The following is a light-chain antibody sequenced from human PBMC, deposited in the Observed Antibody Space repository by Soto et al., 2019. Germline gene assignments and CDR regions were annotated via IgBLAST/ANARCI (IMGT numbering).Light chain of an antibody. CDR1: QSVSSSY. CDR2: GAS. J-gene: IGKJ3*01. V-gene: IGKV3-20*01. CDR3: QQYGSSPFT. Sequence: IMWTKSPGTLSLSQGERATLSCRASQSVSSSYLAWYKQKPGQAPRLLSYGASSRATGIPDRFSGSGSGTEFTLTISRLEPEDFEVYYCQQYGSSPFTFGPGTKVDI.